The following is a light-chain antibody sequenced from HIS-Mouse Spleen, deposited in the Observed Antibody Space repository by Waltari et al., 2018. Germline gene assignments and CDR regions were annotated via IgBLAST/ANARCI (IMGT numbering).Light chain of an antibody. Sequence: QSALTQPRSVSGSPGQSVTISCTGTSSDVGGYNYVSWYQQHPGKAPKLMIYDVSKRPSGVPDRFSGSKSGNTASLTIAGLQAVDAADYYCCSYAGSYTFVVFGGGTKLTVL. V-gene: IGLV2-11*01. J-gene: IGLJ2*01. CDR1: SSDVGGYNY. CDR2: DVS. CDR3: CSYAGSYTFVV.